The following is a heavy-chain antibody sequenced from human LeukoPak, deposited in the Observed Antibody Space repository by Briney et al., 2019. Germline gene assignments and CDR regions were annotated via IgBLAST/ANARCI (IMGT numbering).Heavy chain of an antibody. D-gene: IGHD6-13*01. CDR1: GYIFTSYD. CDR3: ARAVYHIAAAEDY. CDR2: MNPNSGKT. Sequence: ASVKVSCKASGYIFTSYDINWVRQATGQGLEWMGWMNPNSGKTGYAHKFQGRVTMTRNTSISTAYMALSSLRSEDTAVYYCARAVYHIAAAEDYWGQGTLVTVSS. V-gene: IGHV1-8*01. J-gene: IGHJ4*02.